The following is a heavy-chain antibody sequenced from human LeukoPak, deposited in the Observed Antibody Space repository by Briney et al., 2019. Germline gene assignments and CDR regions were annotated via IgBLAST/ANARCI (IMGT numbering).Heavy chain of an antibody. V-gene: IGHV4-59*01. Sequence: SETLSLTCTVSGGSISSYYWSWIRQPPGKGLEWIGYNYYSGSTNYNPSLKSRVTISVDTSKNQFSLKLSSVTAADTAVYYCARVPTVTMIVVEDAFDIWGQGTMVTVSS. CDR1: GGSISSYY. CDR3: ARVPTVTMIVVEDAFDI. CDR2: NYYSGST. D-gene: IGHD3-22*01. J-gene: IGHJ3*02.